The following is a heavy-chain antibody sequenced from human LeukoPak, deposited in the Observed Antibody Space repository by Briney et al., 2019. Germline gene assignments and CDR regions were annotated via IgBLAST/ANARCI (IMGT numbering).Heavy chain of an antibody. CDR3: ARAGYCGDGGCRGGSAFDV. V-gene: IGHV1-18*01. J-gene: IGHJ3*01. CDR2: ISGYTGDT. D-gene: IGHD2-15*01. CDR1: GYTFTSYA. Sequence: ASVKVSCKASGYTFTSYAMNWVRQAPGQGLECMGWISGYTGDTKYAQILQGRFTVTTDTSTSTAYMELRSLTYDDTAVYYCARAGYCGDGGCRGGSAFDVWGQGTMVTVSS.